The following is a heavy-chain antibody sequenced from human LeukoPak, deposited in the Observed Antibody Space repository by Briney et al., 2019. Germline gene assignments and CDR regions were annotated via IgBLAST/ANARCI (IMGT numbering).Heavy chain of an antibody. J-gene: IGHJ3*02. CDR1: GFTFSSYA. CDR2: ISSSGSTI. V-gene: IGHV3-48*01. CDR3: ADIAVAGFDAFDI. D-gene: IGHD6-19*01. Sequence: PGGSLRLSCAASGFTFSSYAMNWVRQAPGKGLEWVSYISSSGSTIYYADSVKGRFTISRDNAKNSLYLQMNSLRAEDTAVYYCADIAVAGFDAFDIWGQGTMVTVSS.